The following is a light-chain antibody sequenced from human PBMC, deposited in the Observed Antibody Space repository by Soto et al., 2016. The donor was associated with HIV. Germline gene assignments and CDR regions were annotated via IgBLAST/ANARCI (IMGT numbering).Light chain of an antibody. Sequence: SYELTQPPSVSVAPGKTARITCGGNNIGSQSVRWYQQRPGQAPVLVVNDDNDRPSGIPERFSGSNSGNTATLTISRVEAGDEADYYCQVWDRSSDHVVFGGRDQVWTVL. J-gene: IGLJ2*01. CDR3: QVWDRSSDHVV. CDR2: DDN. V-gene: IGLV3-21*03. CDR1: NIGSQS.